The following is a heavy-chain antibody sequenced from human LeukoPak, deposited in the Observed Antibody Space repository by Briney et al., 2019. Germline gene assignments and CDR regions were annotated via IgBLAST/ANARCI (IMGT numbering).Heavy chain of an antibody. V-gene: IGHV3-74*01. D-gene: IGHD2-2*01. J-gene: IGHJ4*02. CDR2: INTAGSNT. Sequence: GGSPRLSCAASGFTFTNYWMHWVRQAPGEGLVWVSRINTAGSNTTYADSVKGRFTISRDNAENSLYLQMNSLRAEDTAVYYCARLYCSSTSCPRGDWGQGTLVTVSS. CDR3: ARLYCSSTSCPRGD. CDR1: GFTFTNYW.